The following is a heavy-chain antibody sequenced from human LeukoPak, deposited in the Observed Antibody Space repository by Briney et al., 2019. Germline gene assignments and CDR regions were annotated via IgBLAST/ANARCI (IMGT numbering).Heavy chain of an antibody. D-gene: IGHD3-10*01. V-gene: IGHV3-7*01. Sequence: PGGSLRLSCVASGFTFSSYWMSWVRQAPGKGLEWVANIKQDGSDKYYVDSVKGRFTISRDNAKNSLYLQMNSLRAEDTAVYYCARGGGAFDYWGQGTLVTVSS. CDR3: ARGGGAFDY. CDR1: GFTFSSYW. CDR2: IKQDGSDK. J-gene: IGHJ4*02.